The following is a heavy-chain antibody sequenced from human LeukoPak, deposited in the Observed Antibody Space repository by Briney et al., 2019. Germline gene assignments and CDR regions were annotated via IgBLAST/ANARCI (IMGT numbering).Heavy chain of an antibody. V-gene: IGHV3-23*01. Sequence: GGSLRLSCVASGFTFSSSAMSWVRQAPGKGLEWVSSISASGGRTYYADSVEGRFTISRDNSKNTLYLQMNSLRAEDTAVYYCAKEKVDTAMISSFDYWGQGTLVTVSS. CDR3: AKEKVDTAMISSFDY. CDR1: GFTFSSSA. J-gene: IGHJ4*02. CDR2: ISASGGRT. D-gene: IGHD5-18*01.